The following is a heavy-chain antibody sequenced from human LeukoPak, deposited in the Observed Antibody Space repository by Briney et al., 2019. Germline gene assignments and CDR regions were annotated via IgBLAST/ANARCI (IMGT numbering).Heavy chain of an antibody. CDR3: ARDNQLLWFGELSSGNRWGEFDY. V-gene: IGHV3-30*03. CDR1: GFTFSSYG. Sequence: GGSLRLSCAASGFTFSSYGMHWVRQAPGKGLEWVAVISYDGSNKYYADSVKGRFTISRDNSKNTLYLQMNSLRAEDTAVYYCARDNQLLWFGELSSGNRWGEFDYWGQGTLVTVSS. CDR2: ISYDGSNK. J-gene: IGHJ4*02. D-gene: IGHD3-10*01.